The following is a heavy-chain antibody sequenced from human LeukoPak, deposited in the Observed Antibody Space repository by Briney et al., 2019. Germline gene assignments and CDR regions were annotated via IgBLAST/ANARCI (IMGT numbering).Heavy chain of an antibody. CDR2: INPSGGST. CDR1: GYTFTSYY. V-gene: IGHV1-46*01. J-gene: IGHJ5*02. D-gene: IGHD1-14*01. Sequence: ASVKVSCKASGYTFTSYYMQWGRQAPGQGLEWMGIINPSGGSTSYAQKFQGRVTMTRDTSTSTVYMELSSLRSEDTAVYYCATFSHHEGRFDPWGQGTLVTVSS. CDR3: ATFSHHEGRFDP.